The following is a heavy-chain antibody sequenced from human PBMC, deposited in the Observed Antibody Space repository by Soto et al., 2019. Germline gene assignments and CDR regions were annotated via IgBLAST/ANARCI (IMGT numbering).Heavy chain of an antibody. V-gene: IGHV3-15*07. CDR3: ASGDCSHDYYHAMDV. CDR2: VKSKADGETS. Sequence: VQLVESGGGLVKPGGSLRLSCAASGFSFSNAWINWVRQAPGKGLEWVGRVKSKADGETSDYDVSVKDRFTISRDDSKNTLYLQRSSLRIDDTGVYFCASGDCSHDYYHAMDVWGQGTKVTVSS. D-gene: IGHD2-15*01. CDR1: GFSFSNAW. J-gene: IGHJ6*02.